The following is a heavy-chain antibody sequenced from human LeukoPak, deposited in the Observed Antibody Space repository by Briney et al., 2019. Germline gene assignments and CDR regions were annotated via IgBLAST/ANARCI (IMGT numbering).Heavy chain of an antibody. CDR2: IKQDGSEK. CDR3: ARHRSGGSQDDAFDI. J-gene: IGHJ3*02. CDR1: GFTFSSYW. Sequence: GGSLRLSCAASGFTFSSYWMTWVRQAPGKGLEWVADIKQDGSEKYYVDSVKGRFTISRQNAKNSLFLQMNSLRAEDTAVYYCARHRSGGSQDDAFDIWGQGTMVTVSS. V-gene: IGHV3-7*01. D-gene: IGHD2-15*01.